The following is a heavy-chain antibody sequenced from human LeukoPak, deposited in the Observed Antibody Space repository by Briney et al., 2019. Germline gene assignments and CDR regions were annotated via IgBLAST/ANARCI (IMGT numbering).Heavy chain of an antibody. CDR3: AKDASGPYNSLFDP. V-gene: IGHV3-33*03. D-gene: IGHD6-19*01. CDR2: IWSDGSKE. CDR1: GFSFSDCG. Sequence: GGSLRLSCAASGFSFSDCGMHWVRQAPGKGLEWVAVIWSDGSKENYADSVKGRFTISRDNSKNTVFLQMNSLRAEDTAVYYCAKDASGPYNSLFDPWGQGTLVIVSP. J-gene: IGHJ5*02.